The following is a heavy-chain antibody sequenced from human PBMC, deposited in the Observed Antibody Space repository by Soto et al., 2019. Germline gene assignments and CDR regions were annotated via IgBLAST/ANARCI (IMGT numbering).Heavy chain of an antibody. V-gene: IGHV3-74*01. D-gene: IGHD2-2*03. CDR1: GFSISSYW. CDR2: INNDGSDT. Sequence: EVQLVESGGGLVQPGGSLRVSCAASGFSISSYWMHWVRQAPGKGLVWVSRINNDGSDTDYADSVRARFTISRDNAMNTLYLLLDSLRGEDTAVYYCVRGPLDLAVVPGAMLYWGQGTLVAVSS. CDR3: VRGPLDLAVVPGAMLY. J-gene: IGHJ4*02.